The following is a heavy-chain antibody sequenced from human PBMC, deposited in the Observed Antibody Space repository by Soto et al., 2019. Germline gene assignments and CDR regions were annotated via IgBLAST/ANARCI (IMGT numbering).Heavy chain of an antibody. CDR1: GFTFSGYW. CDR3: ATESSYHLQY. J-gene: IGHJ4*02. V-gene: IGHV3-7*01. CDR2: IKQDGSVK. D-gene: IGHD3-16*01. Sequence: EVQLVESGGDLVQPGGSLRLSCAASGFTFSGYWMAWVRQAPGKGLEWVANIKQDGSVKYYVDSLKGRFTISRDNAKNSLYLQMDSLRAADTAVYFCATESSYHLQYWGQGTLVTVSS.